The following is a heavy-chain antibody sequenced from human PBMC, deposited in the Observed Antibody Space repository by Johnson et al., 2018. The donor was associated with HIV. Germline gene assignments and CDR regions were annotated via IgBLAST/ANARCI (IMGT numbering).Heavy chain of an antibody. J-gene: IGHJ3*02. CDR2: ISYDGRNK. Sequence: QVQLVESGGGVVQPGRSLRLSCAASGFTFSRYAMHWVRQAPGKGLEWVAVISYDGRNKYYADSVKGRFTISRDNSKNTRYLQMNSLRAEDTAMYYCAKDKLKRTRGSDAFDIWGQGTMVTVSP. V-gene: IGHV3-30*04. CDR3: AKDKLKRTRGSDAFDI. CDR1: GFTFSRYA. D-gene: IGHD2-15*01.